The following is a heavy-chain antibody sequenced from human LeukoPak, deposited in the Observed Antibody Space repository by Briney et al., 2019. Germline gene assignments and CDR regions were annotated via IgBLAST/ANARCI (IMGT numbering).Heavy chain of an antibody. V-gene: IGHV1-18*01. D-gene: IGHD3-3*01. CDR3: ARGLPITIFGMLTAPAAFDI. CDR1: GYTFTSYG. J-gene: IGHJ3*02. CDR2: ISAYNGNT. Sequence: ASVKVSCKASGYTFTSYGISWVRQAPGQGLEWMGWISAYNGNTNYAQKLQGRVTMTTDTSTSTAYMELRSLRSDDTAVYYCARGLPITIFGMLTAPAAFDIWGQGTMVTVSS.